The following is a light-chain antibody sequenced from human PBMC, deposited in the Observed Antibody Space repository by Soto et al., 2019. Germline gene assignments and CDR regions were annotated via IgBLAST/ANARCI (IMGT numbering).Light chain of an antibody. J-gene: IGKJ2*01. Sequence: DVVMTQSPLSLPVTLGQAATVSCRSTQSLVHSDGNTYLNWFQQRPGQSPRRLLHHVSKRDSGVLDRFSCSGSVTEFTLKISRVEAEDVWVYYCNQGTHWPHTVGQGTKLEIK. V-gene: IGKV2-30*02. CDR2: HVS. CDR1: QSLVHSDGNTY. CDR3: NQGTHWPHT.